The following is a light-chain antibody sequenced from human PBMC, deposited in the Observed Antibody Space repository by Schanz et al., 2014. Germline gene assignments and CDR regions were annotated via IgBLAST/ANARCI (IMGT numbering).Light chain of an antibody. CDR2: NTN. CDR3: LLYSGGGAWV. V-gene: IGLV7-43*01. J-gene: IGLJ3*02. CDR1: SGAVTSASS. Sequence: QTVVTQEPSLTVSPGGTVTLTCASSSGAVTSASSGTWFQQKPGQAPTSLIHNTNHKHSWTPARFSGSLVGGRAALTLSGVQPEDEADYYCLLYSGGGAWVFGGGTKLTVL.